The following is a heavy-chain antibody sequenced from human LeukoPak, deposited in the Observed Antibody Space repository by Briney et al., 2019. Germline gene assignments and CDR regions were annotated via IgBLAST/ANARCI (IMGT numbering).Heavy chain of an antibody. CDR2: ISSSSSYI. Sequence: GGSMRLACAASGFTFSSYSMNWVRQAPGKGLEWVSSISSSSSYIYYADSVKGRFTISRDNAKNSLYLQMNRLRAEDTAVYYCARDVSMIVVVSYYYYYMDVWGKGTTVTVSS. V-gene: IGHV3-21*01. J-gene: IGHJ6*03. CDR1: GFTFSSYS. CDR3: ARDVSMIVVVSYYYYYMDV. D-gene: IGHD2-2*01.